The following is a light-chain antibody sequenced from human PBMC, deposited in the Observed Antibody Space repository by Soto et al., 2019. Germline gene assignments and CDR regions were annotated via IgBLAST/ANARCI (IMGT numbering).Light chain of an antibody. CDR1: QSVSSN. V-gene: IGKV3-20*01. CDR3: QKFSSYPLN. CDR2: GAS. Sequence: IVLSQSPGTLCLSPGERATLSCRASQSVSSNLAWYQQKPGQAPRLLIYGASSRATGIPDRFSGGGSGTDFTLTISRLEPEDYAVYYCQKFSSYPLNCGGGNKVDIK. J-gene: IGKJ4*01.